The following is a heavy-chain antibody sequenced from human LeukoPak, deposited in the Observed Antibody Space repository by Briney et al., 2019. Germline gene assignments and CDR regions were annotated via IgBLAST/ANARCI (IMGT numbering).Heavy chain of an antibody. CDR1: GFTFSSYL. CDR3: ARNYGGGWFDP. CDR2: INSDGSDT. J-gene: IGHJ5*02. V-gene: IGHV3-74*01. Sequence: PGGSLRLSCTASGFTFSSYLMHRVRQAPGKGLVWVSHINSDGSDTSYADSVKGRFTVSGDNAKNTLYLQMNSLRAEDTAVYSCARNYGGGWFDPWGQGTLVTVSS. D-gene: IGHD4-23*01.